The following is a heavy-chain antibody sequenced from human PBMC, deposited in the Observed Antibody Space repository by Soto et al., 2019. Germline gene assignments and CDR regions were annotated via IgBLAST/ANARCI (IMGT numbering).Heavy chain of an antibody. V-gene: IGHV3-74*01. CDR2: INTDGSRT. CDR1: GFTFSSIW. CDR3: ARDLPGG. Sequence: EVQLVESGGGLVQPGGSLRLSCAASGFTFSSIWMHWVRQAPGKGLLWVSRINTDGSRTSYADSVKGRFTISSDNTTNTLSLQMNSMRAAETAVYYCARDLPGGWGQGTMVTVSS. J-gene: IGHJ3*01.